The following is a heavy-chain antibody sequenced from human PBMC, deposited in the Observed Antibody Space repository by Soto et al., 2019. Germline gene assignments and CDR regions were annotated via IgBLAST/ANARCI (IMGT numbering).Heavy chain of an antibody. V-gene: IGHV4-59*08. D-gene: IGHD3-10*01. Sequence: SETLSLTCTVSGGSISSYYWSWIRQPPGKGLERIGYIYYSGSTNYNPPLKSRVTISVDTSKNQFSLKLSFVTAAYTAVYYCARHRRGLSYYFDYWGQGTLVTVSS. J-gene: IGHJ4*02. CDR1: GGSISSYY. CDR3: ARHRRGLSYYFDY. CDR2: IYYSGST.